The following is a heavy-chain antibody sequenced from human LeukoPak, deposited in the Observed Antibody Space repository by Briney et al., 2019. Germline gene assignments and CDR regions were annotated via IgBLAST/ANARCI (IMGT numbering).Heavy chain of an antibody. V-gene: IGHV4-39*02. CDR3: ARLYFDFLSGYLDH. D-gene: IGHD3-3*01. CDR2: ISHSGNT. J-gene: IGHJ5*02. Sequence: SETLSLTCTVSGGSITTHDNYWGWIRQPPGKGLEWIGSISHSGNTHYSPSLQSRVTMSADASRNNFSLKLSSVTAADTAVYYCARLYFDFLSGYLDHWGQGTLVTVSS. CDR1: GGSITTHDNY.